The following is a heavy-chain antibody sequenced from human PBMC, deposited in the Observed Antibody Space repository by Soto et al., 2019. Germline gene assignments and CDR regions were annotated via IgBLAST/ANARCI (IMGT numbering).Heavy chain of an antibody. J-gene: IGHJ4*02. V-gene: IGHV1-3*01. CDR2: INGGNGDT. CDR3: ARGYCSSTSCQYYFDY. Sequence: ASVKVSCKASGYTFTGYAIHWVRQAPGQRHEWMGWINGGNGDTKYSQKFQGRVTIIRDTSASTAYMELTSLGSEDTAVYHCARGYCSSTSCQYYFDYWGPGTLVTVSS. CDR1: GYTFTGYA. D-gene: IGHD2-2*01.